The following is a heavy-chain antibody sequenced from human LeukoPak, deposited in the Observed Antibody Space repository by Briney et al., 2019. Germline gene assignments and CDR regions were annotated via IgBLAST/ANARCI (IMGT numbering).Heavy chain of an antibody. D-gene: IGHD3-16*02. V-gene: IGHV1-24*01. Sequence: ASVKVSCKASGYTFTSYDINWVRQATGQGLEWMGAFDPEDGGTIYAQKFQGRITLTEDTSTDTAYMELRSLSSEDTAVYYCATARVRLGELSLPEVRDDWGQGTLISVSS. CDR3: ATARVRLGELSLPEVRDD. J-gene: IGHJ4*02. CDR2: FDPEDGGT. CDR1: GYTFTSYD.